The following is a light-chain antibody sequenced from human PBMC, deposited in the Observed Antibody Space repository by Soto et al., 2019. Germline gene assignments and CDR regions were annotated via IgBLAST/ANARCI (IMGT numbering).Light chain of an antibody. CDR2: DAS. J-gene: IGKJ1*01. CDR1: QGIRNE. Sequence: IQMTQSPSSLSASVGDRVTITCRASQGIRNELGWYQQKPGKAPKLLIYDASALPRGVPSRFSGSGSRTDFTLTISSLQPEDFATYFCQQSFSVRSWTFGQGTKVDIK. CDR3: QQSFSVRSWT. V-gene: IGKV1-39*01.